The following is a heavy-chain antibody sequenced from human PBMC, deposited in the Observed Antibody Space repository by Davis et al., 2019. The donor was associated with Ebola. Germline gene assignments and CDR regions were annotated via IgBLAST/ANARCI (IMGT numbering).Heavy chain of an antibody. V-gene: IGHV1-2*06. Sequence: ASVKVSCKASGYTFTDYNIHWMRQAPGQGLEWLGRVILKSGATNYAQKFQGRVTMTRDTSISTVYMELSSLRYDDTAIYYCSRDEEGWGQGTLVTVSS. CDR3: SRDEEG. CDR1: GYTFTDYN. CDR2: VILKSGAT. J-gene: IGHJ4*02.